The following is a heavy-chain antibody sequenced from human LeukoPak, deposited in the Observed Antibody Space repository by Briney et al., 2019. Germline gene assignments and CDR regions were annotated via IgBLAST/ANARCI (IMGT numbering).Heavy chain of an antibody. CDR2: IYYSGST. J-gene: IGHJ4*02. CDR3: ARAGYSSGWFLV. V-gene: IGHV4-31*03. D-gene: IGHD6-19*01. CDR1: GGSISSGGYY. Sequence: SETLSLTCTVSGGSISSGGYYWSWIRQHPGKGLEWIGYIYYSGSTYYNPSLKSRVTISVDTSKNQFSLKLSSVTAADTAVYYCARAGYSSGWFLVWGQGPLVTVSP.